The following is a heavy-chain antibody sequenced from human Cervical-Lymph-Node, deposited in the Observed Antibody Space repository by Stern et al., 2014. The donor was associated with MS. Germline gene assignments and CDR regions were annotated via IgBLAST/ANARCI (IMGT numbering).Heavy chain of an antibody. V-gene: IGHV3-11*01. D-gene: IGHD3-10*01. CDR1: GLTFSGYD. Sequence: VQLVQSGGGLVKPGGSLRLSCVVSGLTFSGYDMSWIRQAPGEGLEWVSYISSSRRTIYYADSVKGRFTISRDNAKNSLYLKMDRLRAEDTAVYYCARQCGESFDYWGQGTLVTVSS. CDR3: ARQCGESFDY. J-gene: IGHJ4*02. CDR2: ISSSRRTI.